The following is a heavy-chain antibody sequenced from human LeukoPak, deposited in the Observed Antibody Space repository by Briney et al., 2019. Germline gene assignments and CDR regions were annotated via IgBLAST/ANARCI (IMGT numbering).Heavy chain of an antibody. Sequence: SETLSLTCTVSGYSTSSGSYWGWIRQPPGKGLEWIATIYHSGTTYYNPSLKSRVTISVDTSKNQFSLKLSSVTAADTAVYYCAGNDLGAWFDPWGQGTLVTVSS. CDR2: IYHSGTT. CDR3: AGNDLGAWFDP. CDR1: GYSTSSGSY. D-gene: IGHD1-1*01. V-gene: IGHV4-38-2*02. J-gene: IGHJ5*02.